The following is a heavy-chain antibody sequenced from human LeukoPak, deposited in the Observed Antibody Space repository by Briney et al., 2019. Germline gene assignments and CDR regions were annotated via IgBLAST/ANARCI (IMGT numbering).Heavy chain of an antibody. V-gene: IGHV3-23*01. J-gene: IGHJ6*03. CDR1: GFTFSSYA. D-gene: IGHD3-3*01. Sequence: GGSLRLSCAASGFTFSSYAMSWVRQAPGKGLQWVSTISNSDGNTYYADSVKGRFTISRDNSKNTLYLQMNSLRAEDTAVYYCARSFGYYYYMDVWGKGTTVTISS. CDR2: ISNSDGNT. CDR3: ARSFGYYYYMDV.